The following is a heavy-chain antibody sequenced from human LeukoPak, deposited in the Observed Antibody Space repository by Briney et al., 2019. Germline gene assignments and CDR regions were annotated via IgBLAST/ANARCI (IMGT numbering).Heavy chain of an antibody. CDR3: AKDQGFGGEGETDY. CDR2: ISGSGGST. V-gene: IGHV3-23*01. D-gene: IGHD3-10*01. CDR1: GCTFSRNG. Sequence: SGGSLRLSCAASGCTFSRNGMTWVRQAPGKGLEWVSAISGSGGSTYYADSVKGRFTISRDNSKNTLYLQMNSLRAEDTAVYYCAKDQGFGGEGETDYWGQGTLVTVSS. J-gene: IGHJ4*02.